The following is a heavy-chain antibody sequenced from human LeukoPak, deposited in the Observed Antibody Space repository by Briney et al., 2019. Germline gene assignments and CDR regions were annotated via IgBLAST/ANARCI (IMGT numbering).Heavy chain of an antibody. Sequence: PSETLSLTCTVSGSSISSYYGSWIRQPPGKGLELIGYIYYSWSTNYNPSLKRRVTISVDTSKNQFSLKLSSVTAADTAVYYCARIIVGATRNHYMDVWGKGTTVTVSS. V-gene: IGHV4-59*08. J-gene: IGHJ6*03. CDR2: IYYSWST. CDR3: ARIIVGATRNHYMDV. D-gene: IGHD1-26*01. CDR1: GSSISSYY.